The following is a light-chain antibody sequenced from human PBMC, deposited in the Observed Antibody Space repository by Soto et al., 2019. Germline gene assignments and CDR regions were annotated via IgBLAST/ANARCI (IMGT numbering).Light chain of an antibody. Sequence: DIQLTQSPSFLSASVGDRVTITCRASQGISSYLAWYQQKPGKAPKLLIYAASTLQSGVPSRFSGSGSGTKFTLTTSSLRPKDFATFFCKQLNISPGGFGRGTKVKTK. CDR1: QGISSY. V-gene: IGKV1-9*01. J-gene: IGKJ1*01. CDR2: AAS. CDR3: KQLNISPGG.